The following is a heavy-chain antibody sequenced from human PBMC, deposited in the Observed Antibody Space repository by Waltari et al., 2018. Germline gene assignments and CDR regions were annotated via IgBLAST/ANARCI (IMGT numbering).Heavy chain of an antibody. J-gene: IGHJ4*02. CDR2: MSHSGST. D-gene: IGHD6-19*01. CDR1: TYSISSGYS. Sequence: QVQLQESGPGLVKPSEPLSPTFVVSTYSISSGYSWGWPRQPPGKGREWIAIMSHSGSTYYNPSLKSRVTISVDTSKNHLSLQVTSVTAADTAVYYCARPIDPQAVVGFDQWGQGTQVTVSS. V-gene: IGHV4-38-2*01. CDR3: ARPIDPQAVVGFDQ.